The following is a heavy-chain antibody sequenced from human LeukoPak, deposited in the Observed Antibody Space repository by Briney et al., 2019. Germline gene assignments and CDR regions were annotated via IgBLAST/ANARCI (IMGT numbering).Heavy chain of an antibody. CDR2: ISYDGSNK. Sequence: GGSLRLSCAASGFTFSSYAMRWVRQAPGKGLEWVAVISYDGSNKYYADSVKGRFTISRDNSKNTLFLQMNSLRAEDTAVYYCARDATYYYDSSGYYVDLWGRGTLVTVSS. CDR1: GFTFSSYA. V-gene: IGHV3-30*14. CDR3: ARDATYYYDSSGYYVDL. J-gene: IGHJ2*01. D-gene: IGHD3-22*01.